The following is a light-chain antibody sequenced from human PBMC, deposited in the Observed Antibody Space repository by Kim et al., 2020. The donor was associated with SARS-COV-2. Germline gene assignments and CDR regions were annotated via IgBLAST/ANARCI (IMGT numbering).Light chain of an antibody. CDR3: QQYYTSPYT. V-gene: IGKV4-1*01. Sequence: DIVMTQSPNSLAVALGERATIDCKSTQSLLYAANNKDYLAWYQQRPGQPPKLLIYWASTRESGIPDRFSGSGSGTDFTLTISNLQAEDVAVYYCQQYYTSPYTFGQGTRLE. CDR2: WAS. J-gene: IGKJ2*01. CDR1: QSLLYAANNKDY.